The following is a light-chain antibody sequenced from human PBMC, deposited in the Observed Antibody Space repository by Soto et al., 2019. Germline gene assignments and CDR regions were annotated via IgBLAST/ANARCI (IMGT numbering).Light chain of an antibody. CDR1: QSVSSNF. Sequence: TQSPSTLSASVGYRFTITCRASQSVSSNFLAWYQQKPGQAPRLLIYGPSTRATGIPDRFSGSGSGTDFTLTIRRLEPEDFAVYYCQHYGRSPPVTFGGGTTVDIK. CDR2: GPS. V-gene: IGKV3-20*01. CDR3: QHYGRSPPVT. J-gene: IGKJ4*01.